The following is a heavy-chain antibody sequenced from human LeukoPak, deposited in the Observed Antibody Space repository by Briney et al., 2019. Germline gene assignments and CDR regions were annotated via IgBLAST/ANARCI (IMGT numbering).Heavy chain of an antibody. CDR3: ARRDFGVVIRGWFDP. D-gene: IGHD3-3*01. J-gene: IGHJ5*02. CDR1: GGSFSGYY. Sequence: PSETLSLTCAVYGGSFSGYYWSWIRQPPGKGLEWIGEINHSGGTNYNPSLKSRVTISVDTSKNQFSLKLSSVTAADTAVYYCARRDFGVVIRGWFDPWGQGTLVTVSS. CDR2: INHSGGT. V-gene: IGHV4-34*01.